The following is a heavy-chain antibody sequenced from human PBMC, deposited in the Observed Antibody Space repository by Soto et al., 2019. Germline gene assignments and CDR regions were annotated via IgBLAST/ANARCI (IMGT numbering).Heavy chain of an antibody. CDR2: IWYDGSNK. Sequence: GVSMKISIAASGFTFSSYGMHWVRKDTGKGLEWVAVIWYDGSNKYYADSVKGRFTISRDNSKNTLYLQMNSLRAEDTAVYYCARSRRTKYYDYVWGSYSSGFLDGMDVWGQGTTVTVSS. CDR1: GFTFSSYG. CDR3: ARSRRTKYYDYVWGSYSSGFLDGMDV. D-gene: IGHD3-16*01. J-gene: IGHJ6*02. V-gene: IGHV3-33*01.